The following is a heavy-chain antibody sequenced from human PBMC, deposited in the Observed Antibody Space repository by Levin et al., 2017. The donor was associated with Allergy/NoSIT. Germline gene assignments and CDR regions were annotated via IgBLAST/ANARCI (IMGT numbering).Heavy chain of an antibody. V-gene: IGHV3-30*18. D-gene: IGHD5-18*01. J-gene: IGHJ4*02. CDR3: AKDRGDTAMASFDY. CDR1: GFTLSSYG. CDR2: ISYDGSNK. Sequence: GESLKISCAAPGFTLSSYGMHWVRQAPGKGLGWGTVISYDGSNKYYADSVKGRFTISRDNSKNTLYLQMNSLRAEDTAIYYCAKDRGDTAMASFDYWGQGTLVTVSS.